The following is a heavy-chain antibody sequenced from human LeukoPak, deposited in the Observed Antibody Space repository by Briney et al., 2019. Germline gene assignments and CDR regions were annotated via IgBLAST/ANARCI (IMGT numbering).Heavy chain of an antibody. D-gene: IGHD1-26*01. Sequence: GGSLRLSCAASGFIFSDYYMNWIRQAPGKGLEWVSQISSSGSTIYYADSVKGRFTISRDNSKNTLYLEMNSLRAEDTAIYYCAKMKGHPLPKYYMDVWGQGTTVTVSS. J-gene: IGHJ6*01. V-gene: IGHV3-11*01. CDR2: ISSSGSTI. CDR3: AKMKGHPLPKYYMDV. CDR1: GFIFSDYY.